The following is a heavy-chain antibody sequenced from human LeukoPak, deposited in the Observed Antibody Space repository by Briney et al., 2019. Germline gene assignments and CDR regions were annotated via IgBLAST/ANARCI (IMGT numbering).Heavy chain of an antibody. V-gene: IGHV4-31*03. CDR2: IYHTWTT. CDR3: ARASTYFDN. CDR1: GDFISSGAYY. Sequence: SETLSLTCTVSGDFISSGAYYWSWIRQHPGKGLEWIGYIYHTWTTYYNPSLKSRVSLSVDTSKNQFPLKLSSVTAADTAVYYCARASTYFDNWGQGTLVAVSS. J-gene: IGHJ4*02.